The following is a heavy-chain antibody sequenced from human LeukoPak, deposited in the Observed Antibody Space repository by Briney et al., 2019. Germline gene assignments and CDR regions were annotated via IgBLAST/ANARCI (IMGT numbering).Heavy chain of an antibody. D-gene: IGHD3-10*01. Sequence: NPSETLSLTCTVSGGSISSYYWSWIRQPPGKGLEWIGYIYYSGSTNYNPSLKSRVTISVDTSKNQFSLKLRSVTAADTAVYYCASGKLLWFGESPAAFDIWGQGTMVTVSS. V-gene: IGHV4-59*01. CDR2: IYYSGST. J-gene: IGHJ3*02. CDR3: ASGKLLWFGESPAAFDI. CDR1: GGSISSYY.